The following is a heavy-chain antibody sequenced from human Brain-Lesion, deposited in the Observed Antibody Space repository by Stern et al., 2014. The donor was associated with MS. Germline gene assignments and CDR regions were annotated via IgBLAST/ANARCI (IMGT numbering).Heavy chain of an antibody. CDR1: GYTFTGYY. J-gene: IGHJ4*02. D-gene: IGHD3-22*01. CDR2: INPKSGGT. CDR3: ATYYYDSTGYNDF. V-gene: IGHV1-2*04. Sequence: VQLLKSGAEVKKPGASVKVSCKASGYTFTGYYMHWVRQAPGQGLEWMGWINPKSGGTNYAQKFQGWVTMTRDTSINTAYMELSRLRSDDTAVYYCATYYYDSTGYNDFWGQGTLVTVSS.